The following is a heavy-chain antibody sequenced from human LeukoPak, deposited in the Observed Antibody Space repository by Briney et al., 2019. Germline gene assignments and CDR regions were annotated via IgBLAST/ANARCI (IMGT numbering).Heavy chain of an antibody. J-gene: IGHJ3*02. CDR1: RFTFSNYG. Sequence: GGSLRLSCAASRFTFSNYGVNWVRQAPGKGLEWVSYINSRSSTIYYADSVRGRFTISRDNAKNSLYLQMNSLKAEDTAIYYCAREVGTPQAFDIWGQGTMITVSS. V-gene: IGHV3-48*01. CDR3: AREVGTPQAFDI. CDR2: INSRSSTI. D-gene: IGHD1-26*01.